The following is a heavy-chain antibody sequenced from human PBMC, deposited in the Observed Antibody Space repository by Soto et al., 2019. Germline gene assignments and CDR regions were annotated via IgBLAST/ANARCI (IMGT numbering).Heavy chain of an antibody. CDR2: IYYSGST. V-gene: IGHV4-59*01. CDR1: GGSISSYY. Sequence: SETLSLTCTVSGGSISSYYWSWIRQPPGKGLEWIGYIYYSGSTNYNPSLKSRVTISVDTSKNQFSLKLSSVTAADTAVYYCARARDSSGYWVGMDVWGQGTTVTVA. CDR3: ARARDSSGYWVGMDV. J-gene: IGHJ6*02. D-gene: IGHD3-22*01.